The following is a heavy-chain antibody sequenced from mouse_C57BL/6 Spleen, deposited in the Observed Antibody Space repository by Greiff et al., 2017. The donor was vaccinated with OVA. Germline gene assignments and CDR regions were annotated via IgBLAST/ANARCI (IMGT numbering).Heavy chain of an antibody. J-gene: IGHJ3*01. CDR1: GYSFTGYY. V-gene: IGHV1-42*01. Sequence: VQLKQSGPELVKPGASVKISCKASGYSFTGYYMNWVKQSPEKSLEWIGEINPSTGGTTYNQKFKAKATLTVDKSSSTAYMQLKSLTSEDSAVYDCARTHYDYAWFAYWGQGTLVTVSA. CDR2: INPSTGGT. CDR3: ARTHYDYAWFAY. D-gene: IGHD2-4*01.